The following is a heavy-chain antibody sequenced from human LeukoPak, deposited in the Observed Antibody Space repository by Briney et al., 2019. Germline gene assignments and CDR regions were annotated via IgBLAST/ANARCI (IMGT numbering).Heavy chain of an antibody. CDR2: IYYSGTP. J-gene: IGHJ4*02. CDR1: GGSISSSSYY. V-gene: IGHV4-39*01. Sequence: SETLSLTCTVSGGSISSSSYYWGWLRQPPGKGLEWIGSIYYSGTPYYNPSLKSRVTISIDTSKNQFPLKLSSVTAADTAVYYCARQSYYYDSSGYYYFFENWGQGTLVTVSS. CDR3: ARQSYYYDSSGYYYFFEN. D-gene: IGHD3-22*01.